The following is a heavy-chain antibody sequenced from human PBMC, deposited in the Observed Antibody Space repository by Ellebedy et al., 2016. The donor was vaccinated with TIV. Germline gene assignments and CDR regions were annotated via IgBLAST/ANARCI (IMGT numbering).Heavy chain of an antibody. J-gene: IGHJ4*02. V-gene: IGHV3-11*06. CDR3: ARNGYEDVWGSYHHDY. Sequence: GESLKISCAASGFTFSDYYMSWIRQAPGKGLEWVSYISSTSSYTNYTDSVKGRFIISRDNAKNSLYLQMNSLRDEDTAVYYCARNGYEDVWGSYHHDYWGQGTLVTVSS. CDR1: GFTFSDYY. D-gene: IGHD3-16*02. CDR2: ISSTSSYT.